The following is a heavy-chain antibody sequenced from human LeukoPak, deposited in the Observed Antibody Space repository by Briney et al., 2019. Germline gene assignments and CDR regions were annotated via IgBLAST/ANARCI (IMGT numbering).Heavy chain of an antibody. D-gene: IGHD2-2*02. CDR1: GYTFTGYY. CDR2: INPNSGGT. CDR3: ARGRYCSSTSCYTAFDY. Sequence: ASVKVSCKASGYTFTGYYMHWVRQAPGQGLEWMGWINPNSGGTNYAQKLQGRVTMTTDTSTSTAYMELRSLRSDDTAVYYCARGRYCSSTSCYTAFDYWGQGTLVTVSS. V-gene: IGHV1-2*02. J-gene: IGHJ4*02.